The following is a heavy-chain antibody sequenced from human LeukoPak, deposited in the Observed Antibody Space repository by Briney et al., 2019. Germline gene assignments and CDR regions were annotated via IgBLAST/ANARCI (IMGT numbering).Heavy chain of an antibody. Sequence: ASVKVSCKASGYTFTRYGISWVRQAPRQELQWLGWISASNGNTNYAQKFRDRVTMSTDTSTGTAYLDVRSLTSDDTAVYYCARDHSNWNYAPDFWGQGTLVIVSS. J-gene: IGHJ4*02. D-gene: IGHD1-7*01. CDR1: GYTFTRYG. CDR2: ISASNGNT. V-gene: IGHV1-18*01. CDR3: ARDHSNWNYAPDF.